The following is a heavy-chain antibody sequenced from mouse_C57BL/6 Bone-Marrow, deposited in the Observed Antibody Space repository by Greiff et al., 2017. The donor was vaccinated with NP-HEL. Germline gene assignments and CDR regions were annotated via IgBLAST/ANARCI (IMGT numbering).Heavy chain of an antibody. CDR3: ARVGLRAWFAY. D-gene: IGHD2-4*01. CDR1: GFTFSSYA. Sequence: EVKVVESGGGLVKPGGSLKLSCAASGFTFSSYAMSWVRQTPEKRLEWVATISDGGSYTYYPDNVKGRFTISRDNAKNNLYLQMSHLKSEDTAMYYCARVGLRAWFAYWGQGTLVTVSA. V-gene: IGHV5-4*03. CDR2: ISDGGSYT. J-gene: IGHJ3*01.